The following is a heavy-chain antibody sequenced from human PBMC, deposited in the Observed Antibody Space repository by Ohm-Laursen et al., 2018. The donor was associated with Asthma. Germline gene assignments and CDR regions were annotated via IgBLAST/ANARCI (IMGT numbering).Heavy chain of an antibody. CDR2: ISSDGSKT. V-gene: IGHV3-30*03. CDR1: GFTFSSYG. D-gene: IGHD3-22*01. J-gene: IGHJ6*02. Sequence: SLRLSCAASGFTFSSYGMHWVRQVPGKGLEWVAIISSDGSKTYYADSVKGRFTISRDNSKSTLYLQTNSLRAEDTAVYYCARVRVEYHDYYYYGMDVWGQGTTVTVSS. CDR3: ARVRVEYHDYYYYGMDV.